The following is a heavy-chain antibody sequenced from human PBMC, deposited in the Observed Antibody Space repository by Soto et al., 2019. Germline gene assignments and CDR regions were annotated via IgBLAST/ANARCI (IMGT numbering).Heavy chain of an antibody. CDR1: GFTFSGSA. D-gene: IGHD3-9*01. CDR2: IRSKANSYAT. V-gene: IGHV3-73*02. Sequence: EVQLVESGGGLVQPGGSLKLSCAASGFTFSGSAMHWVRQASGKGLEWVGRIRSKANSYATAYAASVKGRFTISRDDSKNTAYLQMNSLKTEDTAVYYCNNYDILTGYIYWGQGTLVTVSS. J-gene: IGHJ4*02. CDR3: NNYDILTGYIY.